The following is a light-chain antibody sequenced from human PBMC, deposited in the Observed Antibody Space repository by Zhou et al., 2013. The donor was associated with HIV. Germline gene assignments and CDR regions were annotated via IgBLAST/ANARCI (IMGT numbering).Light chain of an antibody. CDR3: QQRSKWPPLFT. CDR1: RNIGNS. J-gene: IGKJ3*01. V-gene: IGKV3-11*01. Sequence: DNVLTQSPATLSLSPGERVTLSCKASRNIGNSLAWYQQKPGQAPKLLVYDASNRASGIPARFSGSGSGTDFTLTVSSLEPEDFAVYYCQQRSKWPPLFTFGPGTRVDL. CDR2: DAS.